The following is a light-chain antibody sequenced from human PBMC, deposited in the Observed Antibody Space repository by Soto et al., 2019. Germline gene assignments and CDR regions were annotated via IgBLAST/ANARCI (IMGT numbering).Light chain of an antibody. Sequence: EIVLTQSPGTLSLSPGEGATLSCRVSQRVSSSYIAWYQQKPGQAPRLLIYGASNRATGVPDRFSGSGSGTDFTLTLSRLEPEDFAVYYCQQYVSSPYSFGQGTKLEIK. V-gene: IGKV3-20*01. CDR1: QRVSSSY. CDR3: QQYVSSPYS. J-gene: IGKJ2*03. CDR2: GAS.